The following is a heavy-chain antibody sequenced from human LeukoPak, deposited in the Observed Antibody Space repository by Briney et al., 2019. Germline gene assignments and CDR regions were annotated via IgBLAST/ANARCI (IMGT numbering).Heavy chain of an antibody. CDR3: ASGAGSGYDDH. J-gene: IGHJ4*02. CDR2: IIPIFGTA. CDR1: GGTFSSYA. Sequence: ASVKVSCKASGGTFSSYAISWVRQAPGQGLEWMGGIIPIFGTANYAQKFQGRVTITADESTSTAYMELSSLRSEDTAVYYCASGAGSGYDDHWGQGTLVTVSS. D-gene: IGHD3-22*01. V-gene: IGHV1-69*13.